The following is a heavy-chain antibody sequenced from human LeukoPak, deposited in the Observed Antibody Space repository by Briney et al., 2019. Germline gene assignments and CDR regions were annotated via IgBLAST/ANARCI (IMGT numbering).Heavy chain of an antibody. CDR1: GFTFSSYW. V-gene: IGHV3-7*01. D-gene: IGHD2-21*02. CDR2: IKQDGSEK. CDR3: ARDIQPYCGGDCYS. Sequence: GGSLRLSCAASGFTFSSYWMSWVRQAPGKGLEWVANIKQDGSEKYYVDSVKGRFTISRDNAKNSLYLQMNSLRAEDTAVYYCARDIQPYCGGDCYSWGQGTLVTVSS. J-gene: IGHJ4*02.